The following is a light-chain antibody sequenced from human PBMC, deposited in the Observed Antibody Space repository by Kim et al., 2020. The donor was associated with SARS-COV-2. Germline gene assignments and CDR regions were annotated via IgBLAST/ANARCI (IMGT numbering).Light chain of an antibody. J-gene: IGKJ4*01. V-gene: IGKV3-15*01. CDR1: QSVSSN. CDR3: QQYHNWPLT. Sequence: EIVMTQSPATLSVSPGEKDTLSCRASQSVSSNLAWYQQKPGQAPSLLIFGSSTRATGIPARFSGSGSGTEFTLTISSLQSEDFAVYYCQQYHNWPLTFGGGTKVDIK. CDR2: GSS.